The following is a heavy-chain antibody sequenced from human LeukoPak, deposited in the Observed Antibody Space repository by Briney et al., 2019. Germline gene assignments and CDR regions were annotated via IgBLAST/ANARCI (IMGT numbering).Heavy chain of an antibody. V-gene: IGHV3-13*01. CDR3: ARDGGYWFDY. CDR1: GFTFSSYD. J-gene: IGHJ4*02. CDR2: IGTAGDT. D-gene: IGHD3-10*01. Sequence: GGSLRLSCAASGFTFSSYDMHWVRQATGKGLEWVSAIGTAGDTYYPGSVKGRFTISRDNAKNTLYLQMNSLRAEDTAVYYCARDGGYWFDYWGQGTLVTVSS.